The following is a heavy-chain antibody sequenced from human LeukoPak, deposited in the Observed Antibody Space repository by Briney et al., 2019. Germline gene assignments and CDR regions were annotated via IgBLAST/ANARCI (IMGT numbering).Heavy chain of an antibody. V-gene: IGHV3-20*04. Sequence: GGSLRLSCAASGFTFDDYAMNWVRQAPGKGLEWVSGINWNSGVTGYADSVKGRFNISRDNAKNSLFLEMNSLRDEDTAFYYCARGDGPTVTADYFQNWGQGTLVIVS. CDR3: ARGDGPTVTADYFQN. J-gene: IGHJ1*01. D-gene: IGHD4-17*01. CDR1: GFTFDDYA. CDR2: INWNSGVT.